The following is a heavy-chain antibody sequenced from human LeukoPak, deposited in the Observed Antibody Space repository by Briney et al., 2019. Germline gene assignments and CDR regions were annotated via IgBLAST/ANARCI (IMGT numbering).Heavy chain of an antibody. V-gene: IGHV3-23*01. CDR3: AKKLYDSSGYIDY. CDR1: GGSFSGYY. J-gene: IGHJ4*02. Sequence: ETLSLTCAVYGGSFSGYYWSWVRQAPGKGLEWVSAISGSGGSTYYADSVKGRFTISRDNSKNTLYLQMNSLRAEDTAVYYCAKKLYDSSGYIDYWGQGTLVTVSS. D-gene: IGHD3-22*01. CDR2: ISGSGGST.